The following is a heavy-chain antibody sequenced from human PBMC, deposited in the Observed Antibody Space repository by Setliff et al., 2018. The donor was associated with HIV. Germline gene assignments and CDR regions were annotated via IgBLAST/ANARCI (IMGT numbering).Heavy chain of an antibody. CDR1: GGSISRSRHF. CDR3: ARDPRYCTNGVCYRYFDY. J-gene: IGHJ4*02. V-gene: IGHV4-61*02. Sequence: SETLSLTCTVSGGSISRSRHFWSWIRQPAGKGLEWIGRFFPSGSTHYNPSLRSRVTMSVDTSKNQFSLNLRSVTAADTAVYYCARDPRYCTNGVCYRYFDYWGQGTLVTVSS. D-gene: IGHD2-8*01. CDR2: FFPSGST.